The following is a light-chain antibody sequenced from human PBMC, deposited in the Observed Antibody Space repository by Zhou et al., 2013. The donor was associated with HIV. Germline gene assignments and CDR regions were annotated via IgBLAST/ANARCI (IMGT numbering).Light chain of an antibody. CDR2: GAS. J-gene: IGKJ4*01. Sequence: ETVMTQFPASLSVSPGERPTLFCRASQSVSSYLAWYQQKPGQAPRLLIYGASTRATGIPARFSGSGSGTEFTLTINSLQSEDLAVYYCQQYNNWPLTFGGGTKVEIK. CDR3: QQYNNWPLT. V-gene: IGKV3-15*01. CDR1: QSVSSY.